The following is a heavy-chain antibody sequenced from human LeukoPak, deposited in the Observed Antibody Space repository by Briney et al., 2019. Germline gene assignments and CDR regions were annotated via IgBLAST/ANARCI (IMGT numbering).Heavy chain of an antibody. J-gene: IGHJ6*03. CDR1: GYTFTGYY. Sequence: GASVKVSCKASGYTFTGYYMHWVRQAPGQGLEWMGWINPNSGGTNYAQKLQGRVTMTTDTSTSTAYMELRSLRSDDTAVYYCARLGVATKRYYYMDVWGKGTTVTVSS. D-gene: IGHD5-12*01. CDR2: INPNSGGT. CDR3: ARLGVATKRYYYMDV. V-gene: IGHV1-2*02.